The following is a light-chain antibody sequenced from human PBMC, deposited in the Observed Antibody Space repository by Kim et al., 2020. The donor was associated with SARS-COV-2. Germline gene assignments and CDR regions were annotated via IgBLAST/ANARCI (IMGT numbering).Light chain of an antibody. J-gene: IGLJ1*01. CDR2: DVS. CDR1: SSDVVAYDY. CDR3: SSYTGSSALFA. V-gene: IGLV2-14*03. Sequence: QSITISCTGTSSDVVAYDYVSWFQQHPGKAPQLVIYDVSYRPSGVSSRFSGSKSGNTASLTISGLQAEDEADYYCSSYTGSSALFAFGTGTKVTVL.